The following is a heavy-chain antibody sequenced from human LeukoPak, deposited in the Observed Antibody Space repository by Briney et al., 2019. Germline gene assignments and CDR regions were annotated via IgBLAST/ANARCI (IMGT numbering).Heavy chain of an antibody. CDR2: IIPILGIA. Sequence: GASVKVSCKASGGTFSSYAISWVRQAPGQGLEWMGRIIPILGIANYAQKFQGRVTITADKSTSTAYMELRSLRSDDTAVYYCARGGPYYYDSSGHYYLDYWGQGTLVTVSS. V-gene: IGHV1-69*04. CDR3: ARGGPYYYDSSGHYYLDY. D-gene: IGHD3-22*01. CDR1: GGTFSSYA. J-gene: IGHJ4*02.